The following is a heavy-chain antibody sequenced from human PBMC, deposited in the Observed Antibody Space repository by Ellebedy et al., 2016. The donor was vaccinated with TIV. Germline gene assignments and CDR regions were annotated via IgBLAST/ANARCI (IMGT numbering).Heavy chain of an antibody. V-gene: IGHV4-31*03. CDR2: IYYSGST. CDR3: ARDSSGYLNWFNP. Sequence: SETLSLXXTVSGGSISSGGYYWSWIRQHPGKGLEWIGYIYYSGSTYYNPSLKSRVTISVDTSKNQFSLKLSSVTAADTAVYYCARDSSGYLNWFNPWGQGTLVTVSS. CDR1: GGSISSGGYY. D-gene: IGHD3-22*01. J-gene: IGHJ5*02.